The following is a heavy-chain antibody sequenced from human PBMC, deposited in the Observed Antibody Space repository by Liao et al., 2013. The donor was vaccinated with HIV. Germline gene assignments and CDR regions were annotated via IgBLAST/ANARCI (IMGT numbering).Heavy chain of an antibody. CDR2: IYTSGST. D-gene: IGHD7-27*01. Sequence: QLQLQESGPGLVKPSETLSLTCTVSGGSISSSSYYWGWIRQPAGKGLEWIGRIYTSGSTNYNPSLKSRVTMSVDTSKNQFSLKLSSVTAADTAVYYCARPSLNWGWEDAFDIWGQGTMVTVSS. J-gene: IGHJ3*02. CDR1: GGSISSSSYY. V-gene: IGHV4-61*02. CDR3: ARPSLNWGWEDAFDI.